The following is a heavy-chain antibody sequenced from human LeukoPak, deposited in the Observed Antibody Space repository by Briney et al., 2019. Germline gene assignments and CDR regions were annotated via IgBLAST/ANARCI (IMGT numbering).Heavy chain of an antibody. J-gene: IGHJ3*02. CDR3: AREYCSSTSCYIRLFAFDI. CDR1: GYTFTGYH. Sequence: ASVKVSCKASGYTFTGYHMHWVRQAPGQGLEWMGWINPNSGGTNYAQKFQGRVTMTRDTSISTAYMELSRLRSDDTAVYYCAREYCSSTSCYIRLFAFDIWGQGTMVTVSS. CDR2: INPNSGGT. V-gene: IGHV1-2*02. D-gene: IGHD2-2*02.